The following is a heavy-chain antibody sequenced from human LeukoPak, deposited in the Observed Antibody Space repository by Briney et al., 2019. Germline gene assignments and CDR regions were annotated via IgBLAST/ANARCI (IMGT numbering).Heavy chain of an antibody. CDR2: IKQDGSEA. D-gene: IGHD3-9*01. CDR3: ARADCSASTCYLRRSWFDH. J-gene: IGHJ5*02. CDR1: GFTFGSYW. V-gene: IGHV3-7*01. Sequence: GGSLRLSCAASGFTFGSYWMDWVRQSSDQGLEWVANIKQDGSEAYYLDSVKGRFTISRDNAKNALFLQMNSLRAEDTAVYYCARADCSASTCYLRRSWFDHWAQGILVTVSS.